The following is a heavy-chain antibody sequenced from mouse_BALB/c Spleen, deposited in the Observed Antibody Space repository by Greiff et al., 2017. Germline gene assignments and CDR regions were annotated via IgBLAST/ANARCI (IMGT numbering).Heavy chain of an antibody. CDR1: GFTFSSYT. J-gene: IGHJ2*01. CDR2: ISSGGGNT. V-gene: IGHV5-9*03. Sequence: EVHLVESGGGLVKPGGSLKLSCAASGFTFSSYTMSWVRQTPEKRLEWVATISSGGGNTYYPDSVKGRFTISRDNAKNNLYLQMSSLRSEDTALYYCARYGNYFDYWGQGTTLTVSS. CDR3: ARYGNYFDY. D-gene: IGHD1-1*02.